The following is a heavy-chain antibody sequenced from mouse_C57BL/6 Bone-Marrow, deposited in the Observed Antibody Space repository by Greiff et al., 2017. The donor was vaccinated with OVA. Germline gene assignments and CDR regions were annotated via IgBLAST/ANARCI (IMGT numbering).Heavy chain of an antibody. D-gene: IGHD1-1*01. V-gene: IGHV5-4*01. J-gene: IGHJ4*01. CDR3: ARGDYGSSLWDG. CDR2: ISDGGSYT. CDR1: GFTFSSYA. Sequence: EVQVVESGGGLVKPGGSLKLSCAASGFTFSSYAMSWVRQTPEKRLEWVATISDGGSYTYYPDNVKGRFTISRDNAKNNLYLQMSHLKSEDTAMYYCARGDYGSSLWDGWGQGASVTVSS.